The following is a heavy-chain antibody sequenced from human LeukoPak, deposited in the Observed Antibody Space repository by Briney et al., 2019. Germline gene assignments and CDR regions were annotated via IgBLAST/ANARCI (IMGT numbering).Heavy chain of an antibody. D-gene: IGHD3-22*01. V-gene: IGHV4-34*01. CDR2: FHYSGSI. Sequence: PSEPLSLTCGVSGGSFSGYYWTWIRQSPGKGLEWLGEFHYSGSINYNPSLKSRVTISVDTSKSQFSLKLTSVTAADTAVSYCARPRYFFDGGGHTEICGQGAMVTVSS. CDR3: ARPRYFFDGGGHTEI. J-gene: IGHJ3*02. CDR1: GGSFSGYY.